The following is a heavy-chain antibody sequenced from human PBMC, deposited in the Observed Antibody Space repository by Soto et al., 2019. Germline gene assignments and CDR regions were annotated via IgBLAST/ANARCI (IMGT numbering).Heavy chain of an antibody. CDR2: IKQDGSEN. CDR3: ARDGPFISVAAPDFKYAMDV. Sequence: WGSLLISCASSCFTFSSYWLSWVRQAPGKGLEWVATIKQDGSENYYVDSVKGRFTISRDNAKNSLYLQMSSLRADDTAVYYCARDGPFISVAAPDFKYAMDVWGQGTPVTVSS. D-gene: IGHD6-19*01. J-gene: IGHJ6*01. V-gene: IGHV3-7*03. CDR1: CFTFSSYW.